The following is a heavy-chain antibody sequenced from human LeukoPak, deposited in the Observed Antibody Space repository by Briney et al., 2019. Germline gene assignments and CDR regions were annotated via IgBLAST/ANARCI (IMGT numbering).Heavy chain of an antibody. Sequence: PSETLSLTCTVSGGSISSSSYYWGWIRQPPGKGLEWIGSIYYSGSTYYNPSLKSRVTISVDTSKNQFSLKLSSVTAADTAVYYCARGEYVLRLLDVWGKGTTVTVSS. V-gene: IGHV4-39*01. CDR2: IYYSGST. J-gene: IGHJ6*04. CDR3: ARGEYVLRLLDV. CDR1: GGSISSSSYY. D-gene: IGHD3-3*01.